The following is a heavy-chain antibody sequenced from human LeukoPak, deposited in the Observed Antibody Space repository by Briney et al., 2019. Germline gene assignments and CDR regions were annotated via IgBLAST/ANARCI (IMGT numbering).Heavy chain of an antibody. Sequence: SETLSLTCTVSGGSISSSSYYWGWIRQPPGTGLEWIGSIYYSGSTYYNPSLKSRVTISVDTSKNQFSLKLSSVTAADTAVYYCARVFTSDSSGYYPIDYWGQGTLVTVSS. CDR1: GGSISSSSYY. V-gene: IGHV4-39*07. CDR2: IYYSGST. CDR3: ARVFTSDSSGYYPIDY. D-gene: IGHD3-22*01. J-gene: IGHJ4*02.